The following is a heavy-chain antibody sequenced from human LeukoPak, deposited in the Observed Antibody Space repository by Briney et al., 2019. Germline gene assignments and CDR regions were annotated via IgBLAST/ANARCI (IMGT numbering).Heavy chain of an antibody. D-gene: IGHD2-2*01. Sequence: PSETLSLTCAVYGGSFSGYYWSWIRQPPGKGLEWIGEINHSGSTNYNPSLKSRVTISVDTSKNQFSLKVSSVTAADAAVYYCARGIVVVPVAMRERANWFDPWGEGALVTVSS. J-gene: IGHJ5*02. V-gene: IGHV4-34*01. CDR3: ARGIVVVPVAMRERANWFDP. CDR1: GGSFSGYY. CDR2: INHSGST.